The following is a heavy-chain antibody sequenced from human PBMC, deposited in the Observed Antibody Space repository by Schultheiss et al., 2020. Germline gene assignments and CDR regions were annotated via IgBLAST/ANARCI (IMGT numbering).Heavy chain of an antibody. D-gene: IGHD3-22*01. CDR2: ISAYNGAT. Sequence: ASVKVSCKASGYTFTSYTITWVRQAPGQGLEWMGWISAYNGATNYAQNLQGRITMTTDTSTSTAYMELRSLRSDDTAVYYCARLAVVVITPLFDYWGQGTLVTVSS. J-gene: IGHJ4*02. CDR1: GYTFTSYT. CDR3: ARLAVVVITPLFDY. V-gene: IGHV1-18*01.